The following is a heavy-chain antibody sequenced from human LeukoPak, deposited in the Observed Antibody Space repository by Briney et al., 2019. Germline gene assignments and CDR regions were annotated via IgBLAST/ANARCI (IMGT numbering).Heavy chain of an antibody. Sequence: GESLKISCKGSGYSFTSYWIGWVRQLPGKGLEWMGIIYPGDSDTRYSPSFQGQVTISADKSISTAYLQWSSLKASDTAMYYCARPSYGSGPFDAFDIWGQGTMVTVSS. D-gene: IGHD3-10*01. CDR3: ARPSYGSGPFDAFDI. CDR1: GYSFTSYW. V-gene: IGHV5-51*01. J-gene: IGHJ3*02. CDR2: IYPGDSDT.